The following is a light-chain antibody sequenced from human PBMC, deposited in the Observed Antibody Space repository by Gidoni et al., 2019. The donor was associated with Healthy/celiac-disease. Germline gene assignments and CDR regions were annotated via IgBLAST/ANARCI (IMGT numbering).Light chain of an antibody. CDR3: QSADSSGFVV. V-gene: IGLV3-25*03. J-gene: IGLJ2*01. Sequence: SYELTQPPSVSVSPGQTARITCSGDALPNQYAYWYQQKPGQAPVLVIYTDSERPSWSPERFSGSSSGTTVTLTISGVQAEDEADYYCQSADSSGFVVFGGGTKLTVL. CDR1: ALPNQY. CDR2: TDS.